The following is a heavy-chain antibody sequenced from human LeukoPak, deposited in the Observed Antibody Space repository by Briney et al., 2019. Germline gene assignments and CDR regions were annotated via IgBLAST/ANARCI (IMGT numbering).Heavy chain of an antibody. CDR3: AKGGESSSWLFDY. J-gene: IGHJ4*02. V-gene: IGHV3-23*01. D-gene: IGHD6-13*01. CDR1: GFTFSSYA. Sequence: GGSLRLSCAASGFTFSSYAMSWVRQAPGKGLQWVSALSGSGLSTYYADSVKGRFTISRDNSKNTLYLQMDSLRAEDTAVYYCAKGGESSSWLFDYWGQGTLVPISS. CDR2: LSGSGLST.